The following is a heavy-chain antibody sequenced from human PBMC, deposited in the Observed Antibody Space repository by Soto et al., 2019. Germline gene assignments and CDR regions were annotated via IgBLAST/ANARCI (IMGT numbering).Heavy chain of an antibody. D-gene: IGHD5-12*01. CDR3: AHRPRGYAYYFDY. CDR1: GFSLRTRGVA. Sequence: QITLKESGPTLVKPTQTLTLTCTFSGFSLRTRGVAVGWFSQPPGKALEWLALIYWDEDKWYSPSLKSRLTIADDTSKNQVVLTMTNVDPVDTATYYCAHRPRGYAYYFDYWGQGILVTVSS. J-gene: IGHJ4*02. CDR2: IYWDEDK. V-gene: IGHV2-5*02.